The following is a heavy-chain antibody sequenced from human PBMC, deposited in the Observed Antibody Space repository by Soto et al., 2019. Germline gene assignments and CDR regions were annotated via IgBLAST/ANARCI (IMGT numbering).Heavy chain of an antibody. Sequence: SETLSLTCTVSGGSISSYYWSWIRQPPGKGLEWIGYIYYSGGTNYNPSLKSRVTISVDTSKNQFSLKLSSVTAADTAVYYCARDRDGYNGDYFDYWGQGTLVTVSS. CDR2: IYYSGGT. CDR3: ARDRDGYNGDYFDY. CDR1: GGSISSYY. V-gene: IGHV4-59*01. J-gene: IGHJ4*02. D-gene: IGHD5-12*01.